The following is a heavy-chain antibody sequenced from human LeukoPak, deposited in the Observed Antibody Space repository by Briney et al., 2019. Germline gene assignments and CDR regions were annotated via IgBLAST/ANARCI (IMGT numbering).Heavy chain of an antibody. CDR2: IKQDGSER. Sequence: GGSLILFCAASGFDFSDFWMSWVRQAPGKGLEWVANIKQDGSERYYLDSVKGRFTFSRDNARNSLYLQMNSLRAEDTAVYYCARGRGFSSGWPVDTFDFWGQGAMVTVSA. CDR3: ARGRGFSSGWPVDTFDF. CDR1: GFDFSDFW. J-gene: IGHJ3*01. D-gene: IGHD6-19*01. V-gene: IGHV3-7*01.